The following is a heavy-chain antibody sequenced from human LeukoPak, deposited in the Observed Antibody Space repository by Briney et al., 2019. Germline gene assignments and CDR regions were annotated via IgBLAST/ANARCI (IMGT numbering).Heavy chain of an antibody. V-gene: IGHV4-34*01. CDR1: GGSFSGYY. D-gene: IGHD6-6*01. J-gene: IGHJ6*03. CDR3: ARVKYSSPNYYYYYYMDV. Sequence: PSETLSLTCAVYGGSFSGYYWSWIRQPPGKGLEWIGEINHSGSTNYNPSLKSRVTISVDTPKNQFSLKLSSVTAADTAVYYCARVKYSSPNYYYYYYMDVWGKGTTVTVSS. CDR2: INHSGST.